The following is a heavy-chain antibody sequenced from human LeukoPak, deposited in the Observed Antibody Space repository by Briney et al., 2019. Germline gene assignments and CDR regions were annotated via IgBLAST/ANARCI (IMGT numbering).Heavy chain of an antibody. CDR2: IYYSGST. V-gene: IGHV4-39*01. Sequence: SETLSLTCTVSGGSISSSSYYWGWIRQPPGKGLEWIGSIYYSGSTYYNPSLKSRVTISVDTSKSQFSLKLSSVTAADTSVYYCARHTPGGMDVWGQGTTVTVSS. D-gene: IGHD3-10*01. J-gene: IGHJ6*02. CDR1: GGSISSSSYY. CDR3: ARHTPGGMDV.